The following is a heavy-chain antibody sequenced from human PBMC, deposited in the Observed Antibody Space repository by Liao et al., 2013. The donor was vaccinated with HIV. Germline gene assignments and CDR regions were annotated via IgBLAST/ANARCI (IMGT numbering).Heavy chain of an antibody. CDR3: ARGERYSDDAFEL. CDR1: GGSISSYY. CDR2: IYYSGST. V-gene: IGHV4-59*01. J-gene: IGHJ3*01. Sequence: QVQLQESGPGLVKPSETLSLTCTVSGGSISSYYWSWIRQPPGKGLEWIGYIYYSGSTNYNPSLKSRVTISVDTSKNQFSLKLSSVTAADTAVYFCARGERYSDDAFELWGQGTAVTVSS. D-gene: IGHD5-18*01.